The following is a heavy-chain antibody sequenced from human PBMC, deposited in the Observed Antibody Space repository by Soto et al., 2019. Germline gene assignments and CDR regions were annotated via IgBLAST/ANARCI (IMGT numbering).Heavy chain of an antibody. CDR1: GYTFTSYG. Sequence: GAPVKVSCKASGYTFTSYGISWVRQAPGQGLEWMGWISPYNHNTNYAQKIQGRVTMTTDTSTSTAYMELRNLRSDDTAVYYCARFAPRLLDPPPFNWFDPWGQGTLVTVSS. D-gene: IGHD2-15*01. J-gene: IGHJ5*02. CDR2: ISPYNHNT. V-gene: IGHV1-18*01. CDR3: ARFAPRLLDPPPFNWFDP.